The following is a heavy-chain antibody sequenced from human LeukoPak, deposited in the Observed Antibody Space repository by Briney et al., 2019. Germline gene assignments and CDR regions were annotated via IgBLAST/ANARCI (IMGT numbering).Heavy chain of an antibody. Sequence: PGRSLRLSCAASGFTFDDYAMHWVRQAPGKGLEWVSGISWNSGSIGYADSVKGRFTISRDNAKNSLYLQMNSLRAEDTALYCCAKEVGAIDYWGQGTLVTVSS. CDR2: ISWNSGSI. CDR3: AKEVGAIDY. D-gene: IGHD1-26*01. V-gene: IGHV3-9*01. CDR1: GFTFDDYA. J-gene: IGHJ4*02.